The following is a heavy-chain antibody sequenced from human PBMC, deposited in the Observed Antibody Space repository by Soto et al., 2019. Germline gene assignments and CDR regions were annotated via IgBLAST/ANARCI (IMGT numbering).Heavy chain of an antibody. J-gene: IGHJ4*02. CDR1: GFTFSSYA. Sequence: EVQLLESGGGLVQPGGSLRLSCAASGFTFSSYAMSWVRQAPGKGLEWVSAISGSGGSTYYADSVKGRFTISRDNSKNTLYLPMNSLRAEDTAVYYWAKGYSSTYYFDYWGQGTLVTVSS. D-gene: IGHD6-13*01. CDR3: AKGYSSTYYFDY. V-gene: IGHV3-23*01. CDR2: ISGSGGST.